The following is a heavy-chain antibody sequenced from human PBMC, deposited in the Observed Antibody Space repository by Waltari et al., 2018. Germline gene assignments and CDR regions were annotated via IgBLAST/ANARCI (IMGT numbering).Heavy chain of an antibody. Sequence: QVQLQQWGAGLLKPSETLSLTCAVYGGSFSGYYWSWIRQTPGKGLEWIGEINQSVSTTYTPSLKSRVTISVDTSNTHFSLKLSSVTAADTAVYYCARGWLAHDYWGQGTLVTVSS. CDR2: INQSVST. D-gene: IGHD6-19*01. CDR1: GGSFSGYY. J-gene: IGHJ4*02. CDR3: ARGWLAHDY. V-gene: IGHV4-34*01.